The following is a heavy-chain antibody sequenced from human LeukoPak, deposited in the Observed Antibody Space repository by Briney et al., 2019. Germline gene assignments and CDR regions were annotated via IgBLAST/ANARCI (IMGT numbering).Heavy chain of an antibody. D-gene: IGHD6-19*01. CDR3: ARSRPFRAVAGRSYCFDY. Sequence: ASVKVSCKASGYTFTGYYMHWVRQAPGQGLEWMGWINPNSGGTNYAQKFQGRVTMTRDTSISTAYMELSRLRSDDTAVYYCARSRPFRAVAGRSYCFDYWGQGTLVTVSS. J-gene: IGHJ4*02. CDR1: GYTFTGYY. V-gene: IGHV1-2*02. CDR2: INPNSGGT.